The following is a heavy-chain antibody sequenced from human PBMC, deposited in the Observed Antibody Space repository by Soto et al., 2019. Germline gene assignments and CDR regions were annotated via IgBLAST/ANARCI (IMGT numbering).Heavy chain of an antibody. CDR1: GFTFSGSA. CDR2: IRSKANSYAT. D-gene: IGHD1-26*01. V-gene: IGHV3-73*01. J-gene: IGHJ4*02. CDR3: TRLEGATRTLSY. Sequence: GGSLSLSCAASGFTFSGSAMHWVRQASGKGLEWVGRIRSKANSYATAYAASVKGRFTISRDDSKNTAYLQMNSLKTEDTAVYYCTRLEGATRTLSYWGQGTLVTVSS.